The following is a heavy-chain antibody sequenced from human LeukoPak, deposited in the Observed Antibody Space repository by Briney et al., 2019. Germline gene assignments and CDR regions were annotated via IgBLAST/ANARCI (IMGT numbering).Heavy chain of an antibody. D-gene: IGHD5-24*01. CDR2: INPNSGGT. Sequence: ASVKVSCKASGYTFTGYYTHWVRQAPGQGLEWMGWINPNSGGTNYAQKFQGRVTMTRDTSISTAYMELSRLRSDDTAVYYCAREREGVADMDVWGKGTTVTISS. J-gene: IGHJ6*03. CDR3: AREREGVADMDV. V-gene: IGHV1-2*02. CDR1: GYTFTGYY.